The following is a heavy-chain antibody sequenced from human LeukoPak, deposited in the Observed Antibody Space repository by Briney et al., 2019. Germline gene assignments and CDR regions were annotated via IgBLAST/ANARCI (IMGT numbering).Heavy chain of an antibody. V-gene: IGHV4-59*01. D-gene: IGHD1-26*01. CDR1: GGSISSYY. J-gene: IGHJ6*02. CDR2: IYYSGST. CDR3: AKDSGNYYYYYGMDV. Sequence: SETLSLTCTVSGGSISSYYWSWIRQPPGKGREWGGDIYYSGSTNYNPSLKSRVTISVNTSKNHFSLKLSSVTAADTAVYYCAKDSGNYYYYYGMDVWGQGTTVTVSS.